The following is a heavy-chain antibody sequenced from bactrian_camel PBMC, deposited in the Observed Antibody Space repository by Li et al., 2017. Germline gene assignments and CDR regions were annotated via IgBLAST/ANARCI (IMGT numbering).Heavy chain of an antibody. CDR3: VMNGALFKA. CDR2: ISDDSREL. V-gene: IGHV3-2*01. J-gene: IGHJ6*01. Sequence: VQLVESGGGLVQPGGSLRLSCAASGFTFSSVYMSWVRQLPGEGLEWVSSISDDSRELGYVDSAKGRFTISRDNAKNTVYLEMSSLRSEDTALYYCVMNGALFKAWGQGTQVTVS. CDR1: GFTFSSVY.